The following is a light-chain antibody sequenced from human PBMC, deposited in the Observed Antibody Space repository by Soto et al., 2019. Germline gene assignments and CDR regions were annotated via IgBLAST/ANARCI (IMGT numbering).Light chain of an antibody. CDR3: QSYDSSLSAWKV. V-gene: IGLV1-40*01. CDR1: NTNIGAGYD. J-gene: IGLJ3*02. CDR2: ANI. Sequence: QSVLTQPPSVSGAPGQRVSISCTGSNTNIGAGYDVNWYRQLPGTAPKLLIYANINRPSGVPDRFSGSKSGASAFLVITGLQAEDEADYYCQSYDSSLSAWKVFGGGTKLTVL.